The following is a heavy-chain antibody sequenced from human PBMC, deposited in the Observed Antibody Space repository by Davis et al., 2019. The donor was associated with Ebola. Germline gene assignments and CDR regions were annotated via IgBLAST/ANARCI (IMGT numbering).Heavy chain of an antibody. Sequence: GSLRLSCAVSGGSISSSNWWSWVRPPPGKGLEWIGEIYHSGSTNYNPSLKSRVTISVDKSKNQFSLKLSSVTAADTAVYYCAREPYGDSYYFDYWGQGTLVTVSS. CDR3: AREPYGDSYYFDY. V-gene: IGHV4-4*02. J-gene: IGHJ4*02. D-gene: IGHD4-17*01. CDR1: GGSISSSNW. CDR2: IYHSGST.